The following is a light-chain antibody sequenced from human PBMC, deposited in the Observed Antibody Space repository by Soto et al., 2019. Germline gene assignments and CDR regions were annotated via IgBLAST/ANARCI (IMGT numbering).Light chain of an antibody. Sequence: QSVLTQPASVSGSPGQSITISCTGTSSDVGGYNYVSWYQQHPGTAPKLMIYEVSNRPSGVSNRFSGSKSGNTASLTISGLQAEDEADYYCSSYTGYNTLVFGTGTKLTVL. CDR2: EVS. V-gene: IGLV2-14*01. J-gene: IGLJ1*01. CDR3: SSYTGYNTLV. CDR1: SSDVGGYNY.